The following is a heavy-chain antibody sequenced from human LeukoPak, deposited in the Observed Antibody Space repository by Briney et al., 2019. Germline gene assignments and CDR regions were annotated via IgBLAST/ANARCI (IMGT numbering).Heavy chain of an antibody. CDR2: ISSNGGST. J-gene: IGHJ4*02. CDR3: ARGNTAMGSTHFDY. Sequence: GGSLRLSCVASRFTFTSYAMHWVRQAPGKGLEYVSGISSNGGSTYHTNSVKGRFTISRDNSKNTLYLQMGSLRVEDMAVYYCARGNTAMGSTHFDYWGQGTLVTVSS. V-gene: IGHV3-64*01. CDR1: RFTFTSYA. D-gene: IGHD5-18*01.